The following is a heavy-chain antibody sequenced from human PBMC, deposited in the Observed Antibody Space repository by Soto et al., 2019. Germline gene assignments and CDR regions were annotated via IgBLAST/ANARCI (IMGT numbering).Heavy chain of an antibody. V-gene: IGHV3-30*18. Sequence: ESGGGVVQPGRSLRLSCAASGFTFSSYGMHWVRQAPGKGLEWVAVISYDGSNKYYADSVKGRFTISRDNSKNTLYLQMNSLRAEDTAVYYCAKEPPTYYDFWSGFSYWGQGTLVTVSS. D-gene: IGHD3-3*01. CDR1: GFTFSSYG. CDR2: ISYDGSNK. CDR3: AKEPPTYYDFWSGFSY. J-gene: IGHJ4*02.